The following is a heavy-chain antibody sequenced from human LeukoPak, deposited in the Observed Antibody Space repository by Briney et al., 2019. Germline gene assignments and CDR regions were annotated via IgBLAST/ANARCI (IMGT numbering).Heavy chain of an antibody. CDR2: ISHDGSDK. Sequence: PGGSLRLSCAASGFTFSSYAMHWVRQAPGKGLEWVTLISHDGSDKYYADSVKGRFTISRDNSKNTLYLQVNSLRAEDTAVYYCAREKYAYGSGSYYPLDYWGQGTLVTVSP. CDR3: AREKYAYGSGSYYPLDY. J-gene: IGHJ4*02. CDR1: GFTFSSYA. D-gene: IGHD3-10*01. V-gene: IGHV3-30-3*01.